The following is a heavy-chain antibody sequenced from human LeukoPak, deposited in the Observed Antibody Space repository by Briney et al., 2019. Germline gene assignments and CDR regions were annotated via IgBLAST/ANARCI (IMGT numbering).Heavy chain of an antibody. Sequence: PGGSLRLSCAASGFTFSSYATHWVRQAPGKGLEYVSTISTNGGRTYYANSVKGRFTISRDNSKNTVYLQMGSLRAEDMAVYYCARERRGDDAFDIWGQGTMVTVSS. CDR3: ARERRGDDAFDI. J-gene: IGHJ3*02. D-gene: IGHD3-16*01. CDR2: ISTNGGRT. CDR1: GFTFSSYA. V-gene: IGHV3-64*01.